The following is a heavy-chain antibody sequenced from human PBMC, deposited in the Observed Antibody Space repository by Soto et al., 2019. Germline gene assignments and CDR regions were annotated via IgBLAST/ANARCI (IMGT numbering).Heavy chain of an antibody. Sequence: GESLKISCKGPGYSFTSYGIGWMRQMPGKGLEWMGIIYPGDSDTRYSPSFQGQVTISADKSISTACLQWSSLKASDTAMYYCAGYGYSYGYAVDYWGQGTLVTVSS. CDR3: AGYGYSYGYAVDY. CDR2: IYPGDSDT. D-gene: IGHD5-18*01. V-gene: IGHV5-51*01. CDR1: GYSFTSYG. J-gene: IGHJ4*02.